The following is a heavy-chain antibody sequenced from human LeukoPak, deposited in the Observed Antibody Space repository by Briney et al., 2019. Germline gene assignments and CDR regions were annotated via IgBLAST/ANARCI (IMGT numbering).Heavy chain of an antibody. V-gene: IGHV3-21*01. CDR1: GFTFSSYS. CDR3: ARGAHYDSSGYYYGGDY. CDR2: ISSSSSYI. Sequence: GGSLRLSCAASGFTFSSYSMNWVRQAPGKGLEWVSSISSSSSYIYYADSVKGRFTISRDNAKNSLYLQMNSLRAEDTAVYYCARGAHYDSSGYYYGGDYWGQGTLVTVSS. D-gene: IGHD3-22*01. J-gene: IGHJ4*02.